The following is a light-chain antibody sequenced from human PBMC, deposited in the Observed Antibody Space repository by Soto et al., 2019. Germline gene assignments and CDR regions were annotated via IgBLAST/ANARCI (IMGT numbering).Light chain of an antibody. Sequence: DIQLTQSPSSLSASVGDRVTITCRASQSISSYLKWYKQKPGKAPKLLIYAASSLQSGVPPRFRGSGSGTDFTLTISSLQPEEFATYYGEQSDSTPPTVGLRTKVEIK. J-gene: IGKJ1*01. CDR3: EQSDSTPPT. CDR2: AAS. CDR1: QSISSY. V-gene: IGKV1-39*01.